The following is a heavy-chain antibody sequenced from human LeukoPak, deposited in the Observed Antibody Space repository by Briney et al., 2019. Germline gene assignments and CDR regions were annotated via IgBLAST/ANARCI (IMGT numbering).Heavy chain of an antibody. CDR1: GGSISSHY. V-gene: IGHV4-59*11. CDR2: IYYSGST. CDR3: ARVPPKNKEFDY. Sequence: SETLSLTCTVSGGSISSHYWSWIRQPPGKGLEWIGYIYYSGSTNYNPSLKSRVTISVDTSKNQFSLKLSSVTAADTAVYYCARVPPKNKEFDYWGQEPWSPSPQ. D-gene: IGHD1/OR15-1a*01. J-gene: IGHJ4*01.